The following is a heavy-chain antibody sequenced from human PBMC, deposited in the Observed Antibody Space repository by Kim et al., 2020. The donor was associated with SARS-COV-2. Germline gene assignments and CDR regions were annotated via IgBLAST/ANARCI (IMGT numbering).Heavy chain of an antibody. Sequence: SGKGRLTMSRDRSKNTLNLQMNGLRAEDTAVYYCAKRMLSSSGNYYFDYWGQGTLVTVSS. D-gene: IGHD3-22*01. J-gene: IGHJ4*02. CDR3: AKRMLSSSGNYYFDY. V-gene: IGHV3-23*01.